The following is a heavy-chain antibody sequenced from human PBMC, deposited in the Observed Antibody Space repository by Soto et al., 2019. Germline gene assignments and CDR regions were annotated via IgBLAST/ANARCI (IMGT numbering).Heavy chain of an antibody. CDR2: IYYSGST. D-gene: IGHD2-8*01. CDR3: ARRFCTNGVCAFDY. CDR1: GGSISSSSYY. Sequence: SSETLSLTCTVSGGSISSSSYYWGWIRQPPGKGLEWIGSIYYSGSTYYNPSLKSRVTISVDTSKNQFSLKLSSVTAADTAVYYCARRFCTNGVCAFDYWGQGTLVTVSS. J-gene: IGHJ4*02. V-gene: IGHV4-39*01.